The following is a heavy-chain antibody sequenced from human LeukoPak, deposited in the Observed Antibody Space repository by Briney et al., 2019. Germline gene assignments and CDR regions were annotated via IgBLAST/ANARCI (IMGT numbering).Heavy chain of an antibody. D-gene: IGHD5-12*01. CDR2: MHPNSGNT. J-gene: IGHJ6*04. CDR3: ARGMKVDGWLRFYYYYFMDV. V-gene: IGHV1-8*01. CDR1: GYTVNSYD. Sequence: GASVNVSCKASGYTVNSYDINWVRQATGQGLEWMGWMHPNSGNTGYAQKFQGRVTMTRNTSISTAYMELSSLRSEDTAVYYCARGMKVDGWLRFYYYYFMDVWRKGTTVTVSS.